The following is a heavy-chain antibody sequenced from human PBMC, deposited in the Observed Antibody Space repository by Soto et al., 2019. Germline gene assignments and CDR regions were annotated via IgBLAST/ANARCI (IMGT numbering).Heavy chain of an antibody. D-gene: IGHD6-13*01. CDR3: TTVWKGEAAFDH. Sequence: GASVKVSCKASGYTFTSYAMHWVRQAPGQRLEWMGWINAGNGNTKYSQKLQGRVTITRDTSASTAYMELSSLRSEDTAVYYCTTVWKGEAAFDHWGQGTLVTVSS. CDR2: INAGNGNT. J-gene: IGHJ4*02. CDR1: GYTFTSYA. V-gene: IGHV1-3*01.